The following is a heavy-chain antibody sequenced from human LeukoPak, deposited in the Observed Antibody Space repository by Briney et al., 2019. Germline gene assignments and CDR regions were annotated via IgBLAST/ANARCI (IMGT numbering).Heavy chain of an antibody. J-gene: IGHJ3*02. CDR1: GGSISTYC. D-gene: IGHD4-17*01. CDR3: ATTSYGDYVNDAFDI. V-gene: IGHV4-59*12. CDR2: IFYSGST. Sequence: SETLSLTCAVSGGSISTYCWSWIRQPPGKGLEWIGYIFYSGSTNYNPSLKSRVTISVDTSKNQFSLKLSSVTAADTAVYYCATTSYGDYVNDAFDIWGQGTMVTVSS.